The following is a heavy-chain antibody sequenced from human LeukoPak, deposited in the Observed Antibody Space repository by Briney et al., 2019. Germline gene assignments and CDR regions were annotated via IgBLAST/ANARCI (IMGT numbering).Heavy chain of an antibody. V-gene: IGHV1-8*03. CDR1: GYTFTSYD. CDR3: ARGPYPIDP. CDR2: MNPNSGHT. J-gene: IGHJ5*02. Sequence: ASVKLSCKASGYTFTSYDINWVRQATGQGLEWMGWMNPNSGHTGYAQKFQGRVTITRNTSISTAYMELSSLRSGDTAVYYCARGPYPIDPWGQGTLVTVSS.